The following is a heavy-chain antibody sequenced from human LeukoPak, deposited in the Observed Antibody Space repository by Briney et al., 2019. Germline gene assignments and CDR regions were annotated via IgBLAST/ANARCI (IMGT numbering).Heavy chain of an antibody. V-gene: IGHV3-21*01. CDR2: ISSSSSYI. D-gene: IGHD3-10*01. Sequence: PGGSLRLSCAASGFTFSSYSMNWVRQAPGKGLEWVSSISSSSSYIYYADSVKGRFTISRDNAKNSPYLQMNSLRAEDTAVYHCARDRINYYGSGSYLRDDYWGQGTLVTVSS. J-gene: IGHJ4*02. CDR1: GFTFSSYS. CDR3: ARDRINYYGSGSYLRDDY.